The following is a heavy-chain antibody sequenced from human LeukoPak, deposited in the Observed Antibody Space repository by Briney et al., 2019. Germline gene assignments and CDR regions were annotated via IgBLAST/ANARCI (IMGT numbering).Heavy chain of an antibody. CDR1: GYTFPSYF. Sequence: ASVKVSCKASGYTFPSYFMHWVRQAPGQGLEWMGIINPTGGSTTYAQKFQGRVTMTRDTSTSTVHMELSSLRSDDMAVYYCARVVRSSVAGTRGFDYWGQGTLVTVSS. CDR2: INPTGGST. D-gene: IGHD6-19*01. V-gene: IGHV1-46*01. J-gene: IGHJ4*02. CDR3: ARVVRSSVAGTRGFDY.